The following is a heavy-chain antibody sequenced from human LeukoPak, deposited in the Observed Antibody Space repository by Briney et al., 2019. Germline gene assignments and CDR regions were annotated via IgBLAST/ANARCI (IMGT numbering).Heavy chain of an antibody. Sequence: PGGSLRLSCAASEFSVGSNYMTWVRQAPGKGLEWVSLIYSGGSTYYADSVKGRFTISRDNSKNTLYLQLNSLRAEDTAVYYCARQSSRDWFDLWGQGTLVTVSS. CDR1: EFSVGSNY. CDR2: IYSGGST. CDR3: ARQSSRDWFDL. J-gene: IGHJ5*02. V-gene: IGHV3-66*04. D-gene: IGHD3-10*01.